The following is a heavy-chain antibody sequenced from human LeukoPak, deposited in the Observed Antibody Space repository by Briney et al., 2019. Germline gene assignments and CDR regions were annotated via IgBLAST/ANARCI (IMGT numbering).Heavy chain of an antibody. V-gene: IGHV4-59*01. CDR1: GGSISSYY. CDR3: ARVEGSGSDIHYYYGMDV. J-gene: IGHJ6*02. Sequence: PSETLSLTCTVSGGSISSYYGSWVRQPPGKGLEWIGYIYYSGSTNYNPSLKSRVTISVDTSKNQFSLTLSSVTAADTAVYYCARVEGSGSDIHYYYGMDVWGQGTTVTVSS. D-gene: IGHD3-10*01. CDR2: IYYSGST.